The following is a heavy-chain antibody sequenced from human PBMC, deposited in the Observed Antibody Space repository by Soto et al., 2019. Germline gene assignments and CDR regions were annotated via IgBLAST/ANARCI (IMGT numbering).Heavy chain of an antibody. Sequence: ASVKVSCKASGYTFTSYGISWVRQAPGQGPEWMGWISAYNGNTNYAQKLQGRVTMTTDTSTSTAYMELRSLRSDDTAVYYCARDRGVEMATIRGVYYYYCGMSVRGKVTTVTVSS. CDR1: GYTFTSYG. CDR3: ARDRGVEMATIRGVYYYYCGMSV. J-gene: IGHJ6*04. CDR2: ISAYNGNT. V-gene: IGHV1-18*01. D-gene: IGHD5-12*01.